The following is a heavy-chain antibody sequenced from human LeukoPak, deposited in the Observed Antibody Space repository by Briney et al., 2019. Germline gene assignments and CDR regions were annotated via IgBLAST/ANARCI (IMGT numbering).Heavy chain of an antibody. CDR3: ARPLWCMAWGWFDP. D-gene: IGHD2-8*02. V-gene: IGHV3-7*01. CDR2: KKQDGSEK. J-gene: IGHJ5*02. CDR1: GFTFSSFA. Sequence: GGSLRLSCAGSGFTFSSFAMRWVRPAPGKGLEWVANKKQDGSEKYYVDSVKGRFTITRDNAKNSLYLQMNSLRAEDTAVYYCARPLWCMAWGWFDPWGQGTLVTVSS.